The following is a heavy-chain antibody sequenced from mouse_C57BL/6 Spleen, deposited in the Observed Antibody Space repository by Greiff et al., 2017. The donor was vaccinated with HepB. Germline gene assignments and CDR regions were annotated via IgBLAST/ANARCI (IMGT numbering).Heavy chain of an antibody. J-gene: IGHJ2*01. Sequence: QVQLQQPGAELVRPGSSVKLSCKASGYTFTSYWMHWVKQRPIQGLEWIGNIDPSDSETHYNQKFKDKATLTVDKSSSTAYMQLSSLTSEDSAVYYCARWDGYYYDYWGQGTTLTVSS. V-gene: IGHV1-52*01. CDR3: ARWDGYYYDY. CDR2: IDPSDSET. CDR1: GYTFTSYW. D-gene: IGHD2-3*01.